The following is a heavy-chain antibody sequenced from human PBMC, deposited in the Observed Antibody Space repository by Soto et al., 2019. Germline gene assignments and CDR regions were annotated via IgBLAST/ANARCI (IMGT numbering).Heavy chain of an antibody. J-gene: IGHJ4*02. CDR2: IYYSGST. D-gene: IGHD4-17*01. V-gene: IGHV4-59*01. Sequence: PSETLSLTCTVSGGSISSYYWSWIRQPPGKGLEWIGYIYYSGSTNYNPSLKSRVTISVDTSKNQFSLKLSSVTAADTAVYYCARDTDLTLVTTLDYWGQGTPVTVSS. CDR3: ARDTDLTLVTTLDY. CDR1: GGSISSYY.